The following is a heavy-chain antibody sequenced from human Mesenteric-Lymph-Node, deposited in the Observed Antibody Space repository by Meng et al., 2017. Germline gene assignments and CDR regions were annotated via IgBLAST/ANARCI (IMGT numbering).Heavy chain of an antibody. CDR2: IYYSWST. V-gene: IGHV4-31*03. D-gene: IGHD6-19*01. J-gene: IGHJ4*02. CDR3: AIVSSGWDYFDY. Sequence: GQRQDAGRSWKHPSKRLSLTCTVACDFVSGDCYYWTCIRQRPGKGLDWFVYIYYSWSTFYNPSIKMRVIISIYKSKNQFSLNLRSVTATDTAVYYCAIVSSGWDYFDYWCQETLVTVSS. CDR1: CDFVSGDCYY.